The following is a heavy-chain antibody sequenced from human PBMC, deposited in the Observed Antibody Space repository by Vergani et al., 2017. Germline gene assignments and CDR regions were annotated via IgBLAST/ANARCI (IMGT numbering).Heavy chain of an antibody. J-gene: IGHJ6*02. CDR2: ISGSGGST. V-gene: IGHV3-23*01. CDR1: GFTFNHYA. D-gene: IGHD4-11*01. Sequence: EVQLLESGGDLVQPGGSLRLSCAASGFTFNHYAMNWVRQAPGKGLEWVSGISGSGGSTYYAGSVKGRFTISRDSSKNTLYLQMNSLRAEDTAVYYCAKDPSSPTVTSDYYYYYGMDVWGQGTTVTVSS. CDR3: AKDPSSPTVTSDYYYYYGMDV.